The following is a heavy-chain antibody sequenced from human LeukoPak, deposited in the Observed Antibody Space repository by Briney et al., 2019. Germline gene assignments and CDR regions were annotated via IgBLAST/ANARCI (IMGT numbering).Heavy chain of an antibody. Sequence: SETLSLTCTVSGGSLSSYYWSWIRQPPGKGLEWIGYIYYSGGTNYNPSLKSRVTISVDTSKNQFSLKLSSVTAADTAVYYCARHGSGTYYNYWFDHWGQGALVTVSS. CDR3: ARHGSGTYYNYWFDH. V-gene: IGHV4-59*08. CDR2: IYYSGGT. J-gene: IGHJ5*02. D-gene: IGHD3-10*01. CDR1: GGSLSSYY.